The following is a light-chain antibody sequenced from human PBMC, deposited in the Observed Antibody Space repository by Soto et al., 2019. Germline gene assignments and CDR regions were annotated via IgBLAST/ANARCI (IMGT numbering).Light chain of an antibody. CDR1: SSNIGAGYA. V-gene: IGLV1-40*01. CDR3: QSYDNSHDWDMV. CDR2: DND. J-gene: IGLJ2*01. Sequence: QSVLTQPPSVSGAPGQRVTISCTGSSSNIGAGYAVHLYQHLPGTAPKLLISDNDNRPSGVPDRFSGSKSGTSASLAITGLRAEDEADYYCQSYDNSHDWDMVFGGGTKLTVL.